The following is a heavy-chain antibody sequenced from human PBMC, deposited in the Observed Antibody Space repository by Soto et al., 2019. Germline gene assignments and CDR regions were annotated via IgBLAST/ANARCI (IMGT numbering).Heavy chain of an antibody. D-gene: IGHD5-18*01. CDR2: ISYDVSDK. Sequence: PGGSLRLSCAASGFTFSNYAMHWVRQAPGKGLEWVAVISYDVSDKYNANSVKGRFTISRDNSKNTLYLQMNSLRAEDTAVYYCARDTGPNGYNYYYFGMDVWGQGTRVTVSS. V-gene: IGHV3-30-3*01. CDR1: GFTFSNYA. J-gene: IGHJ6*02. CDR3: ARDTGPNGYNYYYFGMDV.